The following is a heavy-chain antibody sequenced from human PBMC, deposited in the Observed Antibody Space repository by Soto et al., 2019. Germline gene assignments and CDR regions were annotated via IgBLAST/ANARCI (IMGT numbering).Heavy chain of an antibody. CDR1: GLTFSGSA. V-gene: IGHV3-23*01. CDR3: AKIRSIAAAFSDY. Sequence: VGSLRLSCAASGLTFSGSAMSWVRQAPGKGLEWVSSISVTGASTYYADSVQGRFTVSRDNSKDTFFLEMNSLRAEDTAVCFCAKIRSIAAAFSDYWGQGTLVTVSS. D-gene: IGHD6-13*01. J-gene: IGHJ4*02. CDR2: ISVTGAST.